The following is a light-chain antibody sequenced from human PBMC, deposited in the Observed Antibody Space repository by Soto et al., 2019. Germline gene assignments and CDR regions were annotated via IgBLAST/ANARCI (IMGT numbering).Light chain of an antibody. CDR1: QSVRNK. CDR2: DTS. CDR3: QQYNIWRSIT. J-gene: IGKJ5*01. Sequence: ETVMTQSPATLSVSPVERATLSCMVSQSVRNKVAWYQHKPGQTPRVIIYDTSTRAAGIPARFSGSGYGTYFTLTISSLQSEDFAVYYCQQYNIWRSITFGQGTRLEIK. V-gene: IGKV3-15*01.